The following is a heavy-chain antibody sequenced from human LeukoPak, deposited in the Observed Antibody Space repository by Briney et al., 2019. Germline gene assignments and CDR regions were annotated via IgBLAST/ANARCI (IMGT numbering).Heavy chain of an antibody. V-gene: IGHV5-51*01. CDR1: GYSFSDYW. CDR3: ARHGQSSGWYWFDP. J-gene: IGHJ5*02. Sequence: PGRSRRLSCNVSGYSFSDYWIAWVRQMPGKGLEWMGIIYPGDSDTRYSPSFEGQVTISADKSISTTYLQWTSLKASDTAMYYCARHGQSSGWYWFDPWGQGTLVTVSS. CDR2: IYPGDSDT. D-gene: IGHD6-19*01.